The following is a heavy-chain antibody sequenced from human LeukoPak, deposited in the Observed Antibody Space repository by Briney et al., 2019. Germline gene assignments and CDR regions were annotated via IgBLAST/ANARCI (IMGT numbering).Heavy chain of an antibody. D-gene: IGHD4-17*01. V-gene: IGHV4-39*01. CDR2: IYYSGST. J-gene: IGHJ4*02. Sequence: SETLSLTCTVSGGSISTSSYYWDWIRQPPGKGLEWIGSIYYSGSTYYNPFLESRVTISVDTSKNQFSLKLSSVTAADTAVYYCTRRGGMTTVTHWGQGTLVTVSS. CDR1: GGSISTSSYY. CDR3: TRRGGMTTVTH.